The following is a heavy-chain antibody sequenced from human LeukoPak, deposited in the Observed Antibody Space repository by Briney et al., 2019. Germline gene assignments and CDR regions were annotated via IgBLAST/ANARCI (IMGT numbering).Heavy chain of an antibody. CDR1: GFTFSSYA. D-gene: IGHD6-19*01. V-gene: IGHV3-23*01. J-gene: IGHJ4*02. CDR2: ISGSGGST. Sequence: GGSLRLSCAASGFTFSSYAMSWVRQAPGKGLEWVSAISGSGGSTYYADSVKGRFTISRDNSKNTLHLQMNSLRAEDTAVYYCAGVGIAVAGSWDYWGQGTLVTVSS. CDR3: AGVGIAVAGSWDY.